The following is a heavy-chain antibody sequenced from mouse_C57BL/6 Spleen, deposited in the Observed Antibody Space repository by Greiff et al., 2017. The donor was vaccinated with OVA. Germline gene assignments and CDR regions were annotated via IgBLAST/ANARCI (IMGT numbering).Heavy chain of an antibody. D-gene: IGHD2-1*01. J-gene: IGHJ2*01. CDR3: ARRGGYGNYRFDY. CDR1: GYAFSSYW. Sequence: QVHVKQSGAELVKPGASVKISCKASGYAFSSYWMNWVKQRPGKGLEWIGQIYPGDGDTNYNGKFKGKATLTADKSSSTAYMQLSSLTSEDSAVYFCARRGGYGNYRFDYWGQGTTLTVSS. V-gene: IGHV1-80*01. CDR2: IYPGDGDT.